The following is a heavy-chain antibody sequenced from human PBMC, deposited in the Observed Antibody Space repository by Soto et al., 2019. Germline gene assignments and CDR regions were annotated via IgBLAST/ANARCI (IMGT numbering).Heavy chain of an antibody. D-gene: IGHD1-1*01. J-gene: IGHJ4*02. CDR3: ARGRYGDY. CDR1: GYTFTRYG. Sequence: QVHLVQSGAEVKKPGASVKVSCKASGYTFTRYGITWVRQAPGQGLEMMGWISAHNGNTDYAQKLQGRVIVTRDTSTSTAYMELRRLRSDDKAVYYCARGRYGDYWGQGALVTVSS. V-gene: IGHV1-18*01. CDR2: ISAHNGNT.